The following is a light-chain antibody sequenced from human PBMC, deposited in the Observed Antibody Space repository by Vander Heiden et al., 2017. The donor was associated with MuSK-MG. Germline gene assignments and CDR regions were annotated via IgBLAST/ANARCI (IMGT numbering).Light chain of an antibody. CDR2: DVS. J-gene: IGLJ2*01. V-gene: IGLV2-14*01. Sequence: QSALTQPASVSGSPGQSITISWYKQRPGKAPKLIICDVSNRPSGVSDRFSGSKSGNEASLTISGLQDEDEADYFCSSYTSSTTLVFGGGTKLTVL. CDR3: SSYTSSTTLV.